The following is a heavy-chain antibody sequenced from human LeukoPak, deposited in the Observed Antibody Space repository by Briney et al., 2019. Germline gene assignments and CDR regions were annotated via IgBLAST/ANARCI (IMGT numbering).Heavy chain of an antibody. V-gene: IGHV3-7*01. CDR1: AFTFSSYW. D-gene: IGHD3-10*01. J-gene: IGHJ6*03. CDR3: ARDVYGSGSYYKRADYYYYYYMDV. CDR2: IKQDGSEK. Sequence: GGSLRLSCAASAFTFSSYWMSWVRQAPGKGLEWVAKIKQDGSEKLYVDSVKGRFTISRDNAKNSLYLQMNSLRAEDTAVYYCARDVYGSGSYYKRADYYYYYYMDVWGKGTTVTISS.